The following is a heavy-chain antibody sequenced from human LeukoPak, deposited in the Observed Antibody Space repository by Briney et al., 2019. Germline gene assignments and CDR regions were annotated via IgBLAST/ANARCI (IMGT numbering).Heavy chain of an antibody. CDR3: AREDAVAGTQINWFDP. Sequence: PGGSLRLSCAASGFTLSGYWMHWVRQAPGKGLVWVSRINSDGSSTTYADSVKGRFTISRDNAKNTLYLQMNSLRAEDTAVYYCAREDAVAGTQINWFDPWGQGTLVTVPS. J-gene: IGHJ5*02. V-gene: IGHV3-74*01. CDR2: INSDGSST. CDR1: GFTLSGYW. D-gene: IGHD6-19*01.